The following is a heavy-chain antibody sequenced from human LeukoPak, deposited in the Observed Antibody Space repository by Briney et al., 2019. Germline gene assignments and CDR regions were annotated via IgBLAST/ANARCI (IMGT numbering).Heavy chain of an antibody. D-gene: IGHD7-27*01. CDR3: ARGVLLTGLYGMDV. CDR1: GFTFSIYS. V-gene: IGHV3-21*01. CDR2: ISSSSSYI. Sequence: GGSLRLSCAASGFTFSIYSMNWVRQAPGKGLEWVSSISSSSSYIYYADSVKGRFTISRDNDKNSLYLQMNSLRDEDTAVYYCARGVLLTGLYGMDVWGQGTTVTVSS. J-gene: IGHJ6*02.